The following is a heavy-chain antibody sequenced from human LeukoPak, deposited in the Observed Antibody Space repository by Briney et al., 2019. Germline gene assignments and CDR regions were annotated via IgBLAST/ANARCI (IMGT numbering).Heavy chain of an antibody. D-gene: IGHD6-19*01. V-gene: IGHV6-1*01. CDR2: TNYRTKWYL. J-gene: IGHJ3*02. Sequence: SHTLSLTCAISGESVFSNSATWNCTKQSPSRGLKWMGRTNYRTKWYLDYTVSVKSQITIRPDTSKNQFSLQLKSVTPEDTAVYYCARDPAYSSGWTKNAFDIWGRGTMVTVSS. CDR3: ARDPAYSSGWTKNAFDI. CDR1: GESVFSNSAT.